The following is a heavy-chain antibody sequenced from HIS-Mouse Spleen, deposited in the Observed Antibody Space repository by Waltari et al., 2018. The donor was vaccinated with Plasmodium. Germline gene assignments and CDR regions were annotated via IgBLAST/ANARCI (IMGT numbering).Heavy chain of an antibody. CDR3: ARRGGSYYYFDY. CDR1: GGSISSSSYY. Sequence: QLQLQESGPGLVKPSETLSLTCTVSGGSISSSSYYWGWIRQPPGKGLEWIGSIYYSGSTDYNPSLKSRVTISVDTSKNQFSLKLSSVIAADTAVYYCARRGGSYYYFDYWGQGTLVTVSS. J-gene: IGHJ4*02. D-gene: IGHD1-26*01. V-gene: IGHV4-39*01. CDR2: IYYSGST.